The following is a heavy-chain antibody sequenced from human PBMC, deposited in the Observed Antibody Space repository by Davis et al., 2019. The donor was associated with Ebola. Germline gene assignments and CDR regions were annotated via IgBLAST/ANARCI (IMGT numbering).Heavy chain of an antibody. CDR1: GFTFSNAW. V-gene: IGHV3-15*01. CDR3: TTDRKHGDYDY. CDR2: IKSKTDGGTT. J-gene: IGHJ4*02. Sequence: PGGSLRLSCAASGFTFSNAWMSWVRQAPGKGLEWVGRIKSKTDGGTTDYAAPVKDRFTISRDDSKNTLYLQMNSLKTEDTAVYYCTTDRKHGDYDYWGQGTLVTVSS. D-gene: IGHD4-17*01.